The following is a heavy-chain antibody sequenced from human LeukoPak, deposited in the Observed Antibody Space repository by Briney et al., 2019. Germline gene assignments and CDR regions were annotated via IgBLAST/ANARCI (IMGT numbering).Heavy chain of an antibody. D-gene: IGHD3-22*01. V-gene: IGHV4-61*01. CDR2: IHYSGRT. Sequence: SETLSLTCTVSGDFVSSDSYYWSWIRQPLGKGLEWIGYIHYSGRTKYNPSLKSRVTISVDTSKNQFSLKLSSVTAADTAVYYCARDRRGYYDSSGYFDFWGQGTLLTVSS. CDR3: ARDRRGYYDSSGYFDF. J-gene: IGHJ4*02. CDR1: GDFVSSDSYY.